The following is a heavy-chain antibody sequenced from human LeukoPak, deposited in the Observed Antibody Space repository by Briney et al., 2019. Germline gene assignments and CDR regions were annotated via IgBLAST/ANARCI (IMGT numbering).Heavy chain of an antibody. CDR3: ARLGYCSKTSCYPTDY. CDR1: GFTFSSYS. Sequence: GGSLRLSCAASGFTFSSYSMNWVRQAPGKGLEWVSSISSSSSYIYYADSVKGRFTISRDNAKNSLYLQMNSLRVEDTAVCYCARLGYCSKTSCYPTDYWGQGTLVTVSS. CDR2: ISSSSSYI. V-gene: IGHV3-21*01. J-gene: IGHJ4*02. D-gene: IGHD2-2*01.